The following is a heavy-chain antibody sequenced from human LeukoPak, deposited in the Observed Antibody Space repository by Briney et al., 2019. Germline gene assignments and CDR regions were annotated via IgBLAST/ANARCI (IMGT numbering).Heavy chain of an antibody. CDR2: ISGSGGST. D-gene: IGHD6-13*01. Sequence: GGSLRLSCAASGFTFSGYAMTWVRQGPGKGLEWVSIISGSGGSTYYADSVKGRFTISRDNSKNTLYLQMNSLRAEDTAVYYCAKDLQGSSWYSPDYWGQGTLVTVFS. CDR3: AKDLQGSSWYSPDY. CDR1: GFTFSGYA. V-gene: IGHV3-23*01. J-gene: IGHJ4*02.